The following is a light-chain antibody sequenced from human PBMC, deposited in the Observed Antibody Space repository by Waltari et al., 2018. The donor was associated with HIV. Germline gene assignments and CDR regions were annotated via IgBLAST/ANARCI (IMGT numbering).Light chain of an antibody. CDR3: QQRSNWPPLT. CDR1: QSFNDY. CDR2: DVS. Sequence: EIVLTQSPATLSLSTGDRATLSCRASQSFNDYIAWYQHKPGQAPRLVIYDVSTSATGIPARFSVSRSGTDFTLTISSLEPEDFAVYYCQQRSNWPPLTFGGGTKVEIK. V-gene: IGKV3-11*01. J-gene: IGKJ4*01.